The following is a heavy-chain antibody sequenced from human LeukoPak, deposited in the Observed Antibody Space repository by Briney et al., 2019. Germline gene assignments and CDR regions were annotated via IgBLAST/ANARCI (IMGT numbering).Heavy chain of an antibody. CDR1: GFTFDDYA. D-gene: IGHD2-8*01. J-gene: IGHJ4*02. CDR3: AKDISYAPTPYEH. CDR2: ISWNSGSI. Sequence: PGRSLRLSCAASGFTFDDYAMHWVRQAPGEGLEWVSGISWNSGSIGYADSVKGRFTISRDNAKNSLYLQMNSLRAEDTALYYCAKDISYAPTPYEHWGQGTLVTVSS. V-gene: IGHV3-9*01.